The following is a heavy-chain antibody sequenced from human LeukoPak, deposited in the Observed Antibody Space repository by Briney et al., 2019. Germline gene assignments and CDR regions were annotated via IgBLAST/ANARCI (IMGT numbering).Heavy chain of an antibody. J-gene: IGHJ4*02. CDR3: ARGGSDTAMAHDY. Sequence: GGSLRLSCVASGVTLSNYAMSWARQAPGKGLMWVSRINRDGSRTDYADSVKGRFTISRDDAKNTLYLQVNSLRAEDTAVYFCARGGSDTAMAHDYWGQGTLVTVSS. D-gene: IGHD5-18*01. V-gene: IGHV3-74*01. CDR2: INRDGSRT. CDR1: GVTLSNYA.